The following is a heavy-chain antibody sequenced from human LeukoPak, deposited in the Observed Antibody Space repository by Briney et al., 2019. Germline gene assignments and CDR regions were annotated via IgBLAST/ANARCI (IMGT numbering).Heavy chain of an antibody. J-gene: IGHJ5*02. Sequence: PGGSLRLSCAASGFTFSTYNMNWVRQAPGKGLEWVSHITSSSTNIYYADSVKGRFTISRDNSKNTLYLQMNSLRAEDTAVYYCARDRAVRNWFDPWGQGTLVTVSS. CDR2: ITSSSTNI. CDR3: ARDRAVRNWFDP. V-gene: IGHV3-48*01. CDR1: GFTFSTYN. D-gene: IGHD3-10*01.